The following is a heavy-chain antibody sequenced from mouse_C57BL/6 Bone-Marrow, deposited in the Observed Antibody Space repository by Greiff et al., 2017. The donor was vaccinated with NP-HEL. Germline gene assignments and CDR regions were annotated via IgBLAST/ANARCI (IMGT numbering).Heavy chain of an antibody. D-gene: IGHD2-4*01. CDR2: IYPGSGST. Sequence: QVQLQQPGAELVKPGASVKMSCKASGYTFTSYWITWVKQRPGQGLEWIGDIYPGSGSTNYNEKFKSKATLTVDTSSSTAYMQLSSLTSEDSAVYYCARDAVYDYDGGDFDYWGQGTTLTVSS. J-gene: IGHJ2*01. CDR1: GYTFTSYW. CDR3: ARDAVYDYDGGDFDY. V-gene: IGHV1-55*01.